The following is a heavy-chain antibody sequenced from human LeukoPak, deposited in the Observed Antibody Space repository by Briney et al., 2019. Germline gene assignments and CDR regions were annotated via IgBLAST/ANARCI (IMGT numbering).Heavy chain of an antibody. CDR3: AKDKDRVADYSHIGYFDL. V-gene: IGHV3-23*01. D-gene: IGHD2-15*01. CDR2: ISGSGSST. J-gene: IGHJ2*01. CDR1: GFTFSGFG. Sequence: GGSLRLSCAASGFTFSGFGMTWVRQAPGKGLKWVSGISGSGSSTYYADSVKGRFTISRDNSKNTLYLQMNSLRAEDTAVYYCAKDKDRVADYSHIGYFDLWGRGTLVTVSS.